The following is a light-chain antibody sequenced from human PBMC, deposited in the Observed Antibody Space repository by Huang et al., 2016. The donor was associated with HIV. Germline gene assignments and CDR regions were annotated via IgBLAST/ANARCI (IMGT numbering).Light chain of an antibody. V-gene: IGKV2D-29*01. J-gene: IGKJ5*01. Sequence: DVVLTQTPLSLSVTPGQPASISCKSSQSLVHKDGKTYFYWYLQKPGQPPQCLIYDSSERFSGVSGRFSGSGSGTDFTLKISRVEAEDVGVYHCMHSIQFPRTFGQGTRLEIK. CDR2: DSS. CDR3: MHSIQFPRT. CDR1: QSLVHKDGKTY.